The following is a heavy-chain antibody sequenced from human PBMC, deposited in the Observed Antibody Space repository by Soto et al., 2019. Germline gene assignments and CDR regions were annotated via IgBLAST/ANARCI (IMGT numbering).Heavy chain of an antibody. CDR3: ARVSSSWSGFSGFDP. D-gene: IGHD6-13*01. CDR2: INPSGGST. Sequence: QVQLVQSGAEVKKPGASVKVSCKASGYTFTSYYMHWVRQAPGQGLEWMGIINPSGGSTSYAQKFQGRVTITRDTSTSTVYMELSSLRSEDTAVYYCARVSSSWSGFSGFDPWGQGTLVTVSS. V-gene: IGHV1-46*01. J-gene: IGHJ5*02. CDR1: GYTFTSYY.